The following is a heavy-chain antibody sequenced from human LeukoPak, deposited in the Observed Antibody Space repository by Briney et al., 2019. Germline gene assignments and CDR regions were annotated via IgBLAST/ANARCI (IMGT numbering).Heavy chain of an antibody. CDR1: GGSFSGYY. CDR2: INHSGST. CDR3: ARGWYFRPYYGSGSRIRWFDAFDI. V-gene: IGHV4-34*01. Sequence: PSETLSLTCAVYGGSFSGYYWSWIRQPPGKGLEWIGEINHSGSTNYNPSLKSRVTISVDTSKNQFSLKLSSVTAADTAVYYCARGWYFRPYYGSGSRIRWFDAFDIWGQGTMVTVSS. J-gene: IGHJ3*02. D-gene: IGHD3-10*01.